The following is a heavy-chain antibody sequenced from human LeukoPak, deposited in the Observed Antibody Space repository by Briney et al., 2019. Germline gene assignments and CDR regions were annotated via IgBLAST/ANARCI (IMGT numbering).Heavy chain of an antibody. D-gene: IGHD1-26*01. CDR1: GGTFSSYA. V-gene: IGHV1-8*02. J-gene: IGHJ4*02. CDR2: MNPNSGNI. CDR3: ARANRGSFDY. Sequence: ASVKVSCKASGGTFSSYAINWVRQATGQGLEWMGWMNPNSGNIGYAQKFQGRVTMTRNTSISTAYMELSSLRSEDTAVYYCARANRGSFDYWGQGTLVTVSS.